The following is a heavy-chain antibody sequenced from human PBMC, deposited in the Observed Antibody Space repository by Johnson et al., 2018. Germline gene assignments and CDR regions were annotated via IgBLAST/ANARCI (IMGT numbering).Heavy chain of an antibody. CDR2: ISYDGGNK. CDR3: ARGGDGDKFYYYYYMDV. J-gene: IGHJ6*03. CDR1: GFTFSSYA. D-gene: IGHD5-24*01. Sequence: QVQLVESGGGVVQPGRSLRLSCAASGFTFSSYAMHWVRQAPGKGLEWLAVISYDGGNKYFTDSVKGRFTISRDNSMNTLYLQMNSLRAEDTAVYYCARGGDGDKFYYYYYMDVWGKGTTVTVSS. V-gene: IGHV3-30-3*01.